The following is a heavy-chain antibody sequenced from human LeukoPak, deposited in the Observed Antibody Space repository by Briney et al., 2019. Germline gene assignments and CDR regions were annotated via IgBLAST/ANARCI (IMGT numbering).Heavy chain of an antibody. CDR3: ARDGYSYGFFDY. V-gene: IGHV3-48*03. J-gene: IGHJ4*02. CDR2: IRSSGSTK. Sequence: PGGSLRLSCAASGFTFSSYEMNWVRQAPGKGLEWVSHIRSSGSTKYYADSVKGRFTISRDNAKNSLYLQMNSLRAEDTAVYYCARDGYSYGFFDYWGQGSLVTVSP. D-gene: IGHD5-18*01. CDR1: GFTFSSYE.